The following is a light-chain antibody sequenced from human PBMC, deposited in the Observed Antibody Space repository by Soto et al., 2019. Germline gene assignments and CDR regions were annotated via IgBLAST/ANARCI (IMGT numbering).Light chain of an antibody. CDR3: QSYDSSLSGVV. CDR1: SSNIGAGYD. J-gene: IGLJ2*01. Sequence: QSVLTQPPSVSGAPGQRVTISCTGSSSNIGAGYDVHWYLQLPGTAPKLLIYGNINRPSGVHDRFSGSKSGTSASLAITGLQAEDEADYYCQSYDSSLSGVVFGGGTKLTVL. CDR2: GNI. V-gene: IGLV1-40*01.